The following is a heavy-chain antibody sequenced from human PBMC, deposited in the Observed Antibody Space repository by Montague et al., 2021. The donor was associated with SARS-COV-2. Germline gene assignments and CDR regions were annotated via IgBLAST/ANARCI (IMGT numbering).Heavy chain of an antibody. J-gene: IGHJ3*02. D-gene: IGHD3-22*01. CDR1: GGSISSGGYY. CDR3: ARDSGYYDSSGYCYDAFDN. V-gene: IGHV4-31*03. CDR2: IYHTGST. Sequence: TLSLTCTVSGGSISSGGYYWSWIRQHPGKGLEWIGYIYHTGSTHYNPSLKSRVTISKETSKNHFSLNLSSVTAADSAVYYCARDSGYYDSSGYCYDAFDNWGQGTKVTVSS.